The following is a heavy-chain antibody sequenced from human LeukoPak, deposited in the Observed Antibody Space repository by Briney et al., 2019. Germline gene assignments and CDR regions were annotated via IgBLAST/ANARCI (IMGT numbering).Heavy chain of an antibody. D-gene: IGHD4-11*01. CDR2: VYDIGST. CDR1: GGSIGSHY. CDR3: ASQQVTVSMTVYFDY. J-gene: IGHJ4*02. Sequence: SETLSLTCTVSGGSIGSHYWTWIRQTPGKGLEWIGYVYDIGSTKYNPSLKSRVTISVDTSKNQFSLRLSSVTAADTAVYYCASQQVTVSMTVYFDYWGQGTLVTVSS. V-gene: IGHV4-59*08.